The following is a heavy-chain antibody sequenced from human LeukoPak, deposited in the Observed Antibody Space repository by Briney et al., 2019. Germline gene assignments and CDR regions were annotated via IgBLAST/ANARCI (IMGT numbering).Heavy chain of an antibody. V-gene: IGHV1-2*02. Sequence: GASVKVSCKASGYTFTGYYMHWVRQAPRQGLEWMGWINPNSGGTNYAQKFQGRVTMTRDTSISTAYMELSRLRSEDTAVYYCARITIFWRHAFDIWGQGTMVTVSS. D-gene: IGHD3-9*01. CDR3: ARITIFWRHAFDI. J-gene: IGHJ3*02. CDR2: INPNSGGT. CDR1: GYTFTGYY.